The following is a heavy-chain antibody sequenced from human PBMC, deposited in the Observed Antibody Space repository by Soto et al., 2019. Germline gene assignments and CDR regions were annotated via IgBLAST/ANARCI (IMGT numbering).Heavy chain of an antibody. CDR2: IYYSGST. J-gene: IGHJ3*02. D-gene: IGHD2-15*01. CDR3: AREDKAFDI. V-gene: IGHV4-30-4*01. Sequence: GQLQKSGPDLVRPSQTRSLTCPVSVASFRRGDSSWGGIRQPPGKGLEWIGYIYYSGSTYYNPSLKSRVTISVDTSKNQFSLKLSSVTAADTAVYYCAREDKAFDIWGQGTMVTVSS. CDR1: VASFRRGDSS.